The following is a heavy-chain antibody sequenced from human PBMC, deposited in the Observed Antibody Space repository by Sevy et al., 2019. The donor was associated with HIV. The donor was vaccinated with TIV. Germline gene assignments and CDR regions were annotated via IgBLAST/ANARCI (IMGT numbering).Heavy chain of an antibody. Sequence: GGSLRLSCAGSAFTLNNTWMSWVRQAPGKGLEWVGRIKSKSDGGTTDYGAPGRGRFIISRDDLKNTVYLEMNSLKSEDTGVYYCTTDPPGYYYGSGTAPYMDVWGKWTTVTVSS. D-gene: IGHD3-10*01. CDR1: AFTLNNTW. CDR3: TTDPPGYYYGSGTAPYMDV. V-gene: IGHV3-15*05. CDR2: IKSKSDGGTT. J-gene: IGHJ6*04.